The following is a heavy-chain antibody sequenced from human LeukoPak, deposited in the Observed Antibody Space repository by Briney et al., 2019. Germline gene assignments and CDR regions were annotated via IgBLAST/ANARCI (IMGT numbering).Heavy chain of an antibody. CDR1: GFTFSFHG. CDR2: IRTDGVTT. Sequence: GGSLRLSCAASGFTFSFHGMNWVRQAPGEGREWVSGIRTDGVTTYYADSVKGRFTISRDNSKSTLYLQMSSLGAEDTAVYCCARDDAWGRFQDWGQGTLVTVSS. V-gene: IGHV3-23*01. CDR3: ARDDAWGRFQD. D-gene: IGHD3-16*01. J-gene: IGHJ1*01.